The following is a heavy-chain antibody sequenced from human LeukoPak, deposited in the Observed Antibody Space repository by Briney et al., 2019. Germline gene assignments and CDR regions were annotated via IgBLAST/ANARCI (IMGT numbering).Heavy chain of an antibody. CDR2: IYYSGST. CDR1: GGSISSSTYF. Sequence: ASETLSLTCTVPGGSISSSTYFWGWIRQPPGKGMEWVAFIYYSGSTYYNPSLKSRVTISVDTSKNHFSLKLSSVTAADTAVYYCARLVGIAAHHFDYWGQGTLVTVSS. J-gene: IGHJ4*02. D-gene: IGHD6-25*01. V-gene: IGHV4-39*02. CDR3: ARLVGIAAHHFDY.